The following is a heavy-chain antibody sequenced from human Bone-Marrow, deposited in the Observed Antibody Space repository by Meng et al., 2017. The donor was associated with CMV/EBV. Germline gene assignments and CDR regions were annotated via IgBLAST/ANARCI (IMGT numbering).Heavy chain of an antibody. CDR3: ARALFRYCSSISCYSDY. CDR2: MNPNSGNT. D-gene: IGHD2-2*01. V-gene: IGHV1-8*01. CDR1: GYTFTSYD. Sequence: ASVKVSFKASGYTFTSYDINWVRQATGQGLEWMGWMNPNSGNTGYAQKFQGRVTMTRNTSIRTAYMELSSLRSEDTAVYYCARALFRYCSSISCYSDYWGQGTRVTGSS. J-gene: IGHJ4*02.